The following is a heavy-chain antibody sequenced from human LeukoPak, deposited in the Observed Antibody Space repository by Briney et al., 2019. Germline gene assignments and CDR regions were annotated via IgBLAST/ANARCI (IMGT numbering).Heavy chain of an antibody. CDR1: GFSFSSYG. Sequence: PGGSLRLSCAASGFSFSSYGMHWVRQASGRGLEWVAFIRYDGSNKDYADSVKGRFTISRDNSKNTLHLEMNSLRAEDTAVYHCAKVRFSDSGRDGLDSWGRGTLVTVSS. CDR2: IRYDGSNK. CDR3: AKVRFSDSGRDGLDS. V-gene: IGHV3-30*02. J-gene: IGHJ5*01. D-gene: IGHD5-12*01.